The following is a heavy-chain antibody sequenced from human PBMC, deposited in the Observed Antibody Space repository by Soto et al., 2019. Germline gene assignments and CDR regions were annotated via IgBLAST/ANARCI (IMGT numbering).Heavy chain of an antibody. CDR2: IIPILGIA. D-gene: IGHD3-10*01. CDR1: GGTFSSYT. J-gene: IGHJ4*02. V-gene: IGHV1-69*02. Sequence: SVKVSCKASGGTFSSYTISWVRQAPGQGLEWMGRIIPILGIANYAQKFQGRVTITADKSTSTAYMELSSLRSEDTAVYYCARLPLYGWGSYPRDGGREPLVTVSS. CDR3: ARLPLYGWGSYPRD.